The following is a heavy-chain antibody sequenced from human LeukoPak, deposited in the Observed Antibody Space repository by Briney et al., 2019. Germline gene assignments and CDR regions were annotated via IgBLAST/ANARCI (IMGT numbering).Heavy chain of an antibody. J-gene: IGHJ4*02. V-gene: IGHV1-46*01. CDR3: ARDQEGFDY. CDR1: GYTFTSNY. Sequence: ASVKVSCKASGYTFTSNYIHWVRQAPGQGLEWMGMIYPRDGSTSYAQKCQGRVTVTRDTSTSTVHMELSGLRSEDTAVYYCARDQEGFDYWGQGTLLTVSS. CDR2: IYPRDGST.